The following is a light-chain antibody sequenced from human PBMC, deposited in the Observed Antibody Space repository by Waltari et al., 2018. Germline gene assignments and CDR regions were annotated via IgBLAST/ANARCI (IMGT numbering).Light chain of an antibody. J-gene: IGKJ1*01. CDR2: DAS. CDR3: QKYGSLPAT. Sequence: QSPGTLSLSPGERATLSCRASQSISRYLAWYQQKPGQAPRLLIYDASTRATGIPDRFSGSGSGTDFSLTISRLEPEDFAVYYCQKYGSLPATFGQGTKVEIK. V-gene: IGKV3-20*01. CDR1: QSISRY.